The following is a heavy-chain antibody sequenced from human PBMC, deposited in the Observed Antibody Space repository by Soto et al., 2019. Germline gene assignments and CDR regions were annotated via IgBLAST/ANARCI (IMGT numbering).Heavy chain of an antibody. CDR1: GYTFTSYD. CDR2: MNPNSGNT. D-gene: IGHD4-17*01. CDR3: ARGGGDYGDYPVAFDI. V-gene: IGHV1-8*01. J-gene: IGHJ3*02. Sequence: QVQLVQSGAEVKKPGASMKVSCKASGYTFTSYDINWVRQATGQGLEWMGWMNPNSGNTGYAQKFQGRVTMTRNTSISTAYMELISLRSEETAVYYCARGGGDYGDYPVAFDIWGQGTMVTASS.